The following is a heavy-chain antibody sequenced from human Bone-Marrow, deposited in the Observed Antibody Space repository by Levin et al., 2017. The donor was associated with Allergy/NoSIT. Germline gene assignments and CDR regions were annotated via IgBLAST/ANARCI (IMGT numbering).Heavy chain of an antibody. V-gene: IGHV4-59*01. CDR1: GGSISSYY. CDR3: ARGDYYDYYFDY. Sequence: ESLKISCTVSGGSISSYYWSWIRQPPGKGLEWIGYIYYSGSTNYNPSLKSRVTISVDTSKNQFSLKLSSVTAADTAVYYCARGDYYDYYFDYWGQGTLVTVSS. CDR2: IYYSGST. J-gene: IGHJ4*02. D-gene: IGHD3-22*01.